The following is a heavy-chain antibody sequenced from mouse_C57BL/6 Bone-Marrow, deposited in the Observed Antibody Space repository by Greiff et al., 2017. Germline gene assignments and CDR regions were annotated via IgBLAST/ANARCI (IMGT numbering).Heavy chain of an antibody. D-gene: IGHD1-1*01. J-gene: IGHJ2*01. CDR1: GFNIKDYY. CDR3: TRSLIYYGTNY. Sequence: VQLQQSGAELVKPGASVKLSCTASGFNIKDYYIHWVKQRPEQGLEWIGRIDPEDDETKYAPKFQDKATITAATSSNTAYLQLSSLTSEDTAVYYCTRSLIYYGTNYWGQGTTLTVSS. CDR2: IDPEDDET. V-gene: IGHV14-2*01.